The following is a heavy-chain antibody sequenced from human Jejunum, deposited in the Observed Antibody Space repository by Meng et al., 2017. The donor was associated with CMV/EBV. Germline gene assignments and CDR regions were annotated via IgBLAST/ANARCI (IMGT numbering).Heavy chain of an antibody. D-gene: IGHD2-21*01. J-gene: IGHJ5*01. Sequence: CPPSADPFTSCDYYWVWHRHPPGQGLMWLGYPNYSGSAYANPSPRRRVTMSVDTSNTHFFLRLSSGSAADAAVYYSASAARYSYSIDSWGHGTLVTVSS. CDR3: ASAARYSYSIDS. CDR2: PNYSGSA. CDR1: ADPFTSCDYY. V-gene: IGHV4-30-4*01.